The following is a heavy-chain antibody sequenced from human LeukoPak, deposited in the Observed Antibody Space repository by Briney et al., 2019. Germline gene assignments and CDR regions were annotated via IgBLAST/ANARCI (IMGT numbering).Heavy chain of an antibody. D-gene: IGHD3-9*01. CDR3: LLNYDILTGYYTDY. V-gene: IGHV4-34*01. J-gene: IGHJ4*02. Sequence: SETLSLTCAVYGGSFSGYYWSWIRQPPGKGLEWIGEINHSGSTNYNPSLKSRATISVDTSKNQFSLKLSSVTAADTAVYYCLLNYDILTGYYTDYWGQGTLVTVSS. CDR2: INHSGST. CDR1: GGSFSGYY.